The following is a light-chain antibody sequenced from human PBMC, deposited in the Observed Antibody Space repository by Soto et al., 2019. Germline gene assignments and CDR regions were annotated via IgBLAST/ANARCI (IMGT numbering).Light chain of an antibody. Sequence: DIQLTQSPSFLSASVGDRVTITCRASQTISNWLAWYQQRPGKAPQLLISDASRLESGVPSRFSGSGSGTEFTLTISSLQPDDSATYYCQQYKSYSPRTFGQGTKVDIK. J-gene: IGKJ1*01. CDR3: QQYKSYSPRT. CDR2: DAS. CDR1: QTISNW. V-gene: IGKV1-5*01.